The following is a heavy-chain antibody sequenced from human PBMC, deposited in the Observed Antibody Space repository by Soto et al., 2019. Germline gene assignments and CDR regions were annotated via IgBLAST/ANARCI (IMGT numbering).Heavy chain of an antibody. J-gene: IGHJ4*02. CDR2: INADNGDS. CDR3: ARDTGSGLRVEPGIFEY. CDR1: GYAFTSYT. D-gene: IGHD1-26*01. Sequence: QVQFVQSGAEVKKPGASVKVSCNPSGYAFTSYTMHWVRQAPGQGLEWMGWINADNGDSKYSQKFQGRVTITRDTSASIAYMELSSLRSEDTAVYYCARDTGSGLRVEPGIFEYWGQGTLVTVSS. V-gene: IGHV1-3*01.